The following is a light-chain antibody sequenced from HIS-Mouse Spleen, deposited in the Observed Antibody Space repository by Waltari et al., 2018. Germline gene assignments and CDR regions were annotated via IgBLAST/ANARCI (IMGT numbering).Light chain of an antibody. J-gene: IGLJ2*01. V-gene: IGLV3-21*03. CDR2: DDS. Sequence: SYVLTQPPSVSVAPGKTARITCGGNNIGSESVHWYQQKPGQAPVLGVYDDSDRPSGSPERFSGSNSGNTATLTISRVEAGDEADYYCQVWDSSSDHVVFGGGTKLTVL. CDR3: QVWDSSSDHVV. CDR1: NIGSES.